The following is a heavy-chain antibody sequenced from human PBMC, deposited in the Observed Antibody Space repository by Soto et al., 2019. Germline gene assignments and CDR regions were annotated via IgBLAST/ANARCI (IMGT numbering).Heavy chain of an antibody. CDR3: ARGTTIFVVAPGALPPDV. V-gene: IGHV1-69*10. D-gene: IGHD3-3*01. CDR2: TIPILDRS. J-gene: IGHJ6*02. CDR1: GGTLPSYA. Sequence: EASVKLSCTAIGGTLPSYAITWERQAPGQGLEWMGETIPILDRSDYAPQFRGRLTMTADGSTNIAYMQLSSLRSDDMAVYYCARGTTIFVVAPGALPPDVWGQGXAVTVYS.